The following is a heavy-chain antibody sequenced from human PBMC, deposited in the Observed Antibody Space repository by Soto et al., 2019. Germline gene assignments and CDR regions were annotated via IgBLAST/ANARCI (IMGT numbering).Heavy chain of an antibody. V-gene: IGHV3-33*01. CDR2: IWYDGSNK. CDR1: GFTFSSYG. D-gene: IGHD6-13*01. CDR3: ARELTPGYSSSPFDY. J-gene: IGHJ4*02. Sequence: PGGSLRLSCAASGFTFSSYGMHWVRQAPGKGLEWVAVIWYDGSNKYYADSVKGRFTISRDNSKNTLYLQMNSLRAEDTAVYYCARELTPGYSSSPFDYWGQGTLVTVSS.